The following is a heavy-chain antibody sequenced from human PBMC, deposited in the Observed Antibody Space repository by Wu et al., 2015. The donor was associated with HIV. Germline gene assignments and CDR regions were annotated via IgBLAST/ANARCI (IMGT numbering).Heavy chain of an antibody. Sequence: QVQLVQSGGEVKKSGASVKVSCKASGYTFINYGISWVRQAPGQGLEWMGWISTYTGNTKYAQKLQGRVTMTTDPSTSTAYMELRSLRSDDTAVYYCASASEHLRDRNWFDPGAREPWSPSPQ. CDR3: ASASEHLRDRNWFDP. CDR2: ISTYTGNT. D-gene: IGHD1-26*01. J-gene: IGHJ5*02. V-gene: IGHV1-18*01. CDR1: GYTFINYG.